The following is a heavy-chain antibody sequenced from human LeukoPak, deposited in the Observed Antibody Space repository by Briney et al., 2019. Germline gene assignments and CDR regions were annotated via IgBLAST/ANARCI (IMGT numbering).Heavy chain of an antibody. D-gene: IGHD3-10*01. V-gene: IGHV4-59*01. Sequence: SETLSLTCIVSGGSISSYYWSWIRQPPGKGLEWIGYIYYSGSTNSNPSLGSRVTISVDTSKNQFSLKLSSVTAADTAVYFCARDGYYGSGSHTAYFDYWGQGTLVTVSS. CDR3: ARDGYYGSGSHTAYFDY. CDR1: GGSISSYY. CDR2: IYYSGST. J-gene: IGHJ4*02.